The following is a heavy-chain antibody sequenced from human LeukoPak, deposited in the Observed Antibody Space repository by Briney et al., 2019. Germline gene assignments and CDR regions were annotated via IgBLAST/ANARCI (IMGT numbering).Heavy chain of an antibody. CDR3: ARSQYSSGWPH. D-gene: IGHD6-19*01. V-gene: IGHV4-30-2*01. J-gene: IGHJ4*02. CDR2: IYHSGST. Sequence: PSQTLTLTCAVSGGSISSGGYSWSWIRQPPGKGLEWIGYIYHSGSTYYNPSLKSRVTISVDRSKNQFSLKLSSVTTADTAVYYCARSQYSSGWPHWGQGTLVTVSS. CDR1: GGSISSGGYS.